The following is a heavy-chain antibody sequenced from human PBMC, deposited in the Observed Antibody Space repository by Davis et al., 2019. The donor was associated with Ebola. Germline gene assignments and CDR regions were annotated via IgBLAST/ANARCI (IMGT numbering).Heavy chain of an antibody. Sequence: AASVKVSCKASGGTFSSYAISWVRQAPGQGLEWMGWINPNSGGTNYAQKFQGWVTMTRDTSISTAYMELSRLRSDDTAVYYCARGSVLLWFGASEILGFDPWGQGTLVTVSS. CDR1: GGTFSSYA. CDR3: ARGSVLLWFGASEILGFDP. V-gene: IGHV1-2*04. D-gene: IGHD3-10*01. J-gene: IGHJ5*02. CDR2: INPNSGGT.